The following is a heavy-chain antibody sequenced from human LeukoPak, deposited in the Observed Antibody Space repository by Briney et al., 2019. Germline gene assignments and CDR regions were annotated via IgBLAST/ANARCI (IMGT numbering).Heavy chain of an antibody. D-gene: IGHD3-22*01. Sequence: SETLSLTCAVYGGSFSGYYWSWIRQPPGKGLEGIEEINHSGSTNYNPSLKSRVTISVDTSKNQFSLKLSSVTAADTAVYYCARAPYYYDSSGYYSFDYWGQGTLVTVSS. J-gene: IGHJ4*02. CDR1: GGSFSGYY. CDR3: ARAPYYYDSSGYYSFDY. V-gene: IGHV4-34*01. CDR2: INHSGST.